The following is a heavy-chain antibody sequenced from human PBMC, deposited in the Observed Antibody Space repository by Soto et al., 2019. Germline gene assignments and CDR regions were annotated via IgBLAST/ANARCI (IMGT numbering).Heavy chain of an antibody. CDR2: ISYDGGLQ. J-gene: IGHJ4*02. Sequence: QAHLVESGGGVVQPGRSLRLSCAASGFTFTSYGMHWVRQAPGTRLEWVAVISYDGGLQHYADSVKGRFTISRDNSKNMVLLQMNRRRAEDTAVYYCVSERGYGHASVPYSWGQGTLVSVSS. CDR3: VSERGYGHASVPYS. V-gene: IGHV3-30*03. CDR1: GFTFTSYG. D-gene: IGHD5-18*01.